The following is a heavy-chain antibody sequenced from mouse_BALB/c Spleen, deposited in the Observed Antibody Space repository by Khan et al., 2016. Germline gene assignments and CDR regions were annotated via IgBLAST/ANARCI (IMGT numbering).Heavy chain of an antibody. CDR2: INPDSSTI. Sequence: EVKLLESGGGLVQPGGSLKLSCAASGFDFSRYWMSWVRQAPGKGLEWIGEINPDSSTINYTPSLKDKFIISRDKAKNTLYLQMRKVRSEYTALYYCARTHYSVFFASWGLGTLFTVSA. J-gene: IGHJ3*01. D-gene: IGHD1-2*01. CDR1: GFDFSRYW. CDR3: ARTHYSVFFAS. V-gene: IGHV4-1*02.